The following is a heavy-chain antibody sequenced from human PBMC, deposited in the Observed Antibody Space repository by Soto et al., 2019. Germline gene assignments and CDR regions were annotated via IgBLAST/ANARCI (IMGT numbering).Heavy chain of an antibody. CDR3: ATYSANSPRIFDY. J-gene: IGHJ4*02. D-gene: IGHD6-13*01. CDR1: GGSISRYY. Sequence: NPSETLSLTCTVSGGSISRYYWSWIRQPPRKGLEWIGYIYYTGSTNYNPSLKSRLTISIDTSKNQFSLKLGSVTAADTAVYYCATYSANSPRIFDYWGQGILVTVSS. CDR2: IYYTGST. V-gene: IGHV4-59*01.